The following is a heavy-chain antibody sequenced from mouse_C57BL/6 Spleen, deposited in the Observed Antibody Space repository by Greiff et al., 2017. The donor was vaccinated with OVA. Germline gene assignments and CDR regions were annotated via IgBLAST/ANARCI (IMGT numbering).Heavy chain of an antibody. CDR3: ASYYGSSHWYFDV. CDR2: IDPSDSYT. Sequence: QVQLKQPGAELVKPGASVKLSCKASGYTFTSYWMQWVKQRPGQGLEWIGEIDPSDSYTNYNQKFKGKATLTVDTSSSTAYMQLSSLTSEDSAVYYCASYYGSSHWYFDVWGTGTTVTVSS. J-gene: IGHJ1*03. CDR1: GYTFTSYW. V-gene: IGHV1-50*01. D-gene: IGHD1-1*01.